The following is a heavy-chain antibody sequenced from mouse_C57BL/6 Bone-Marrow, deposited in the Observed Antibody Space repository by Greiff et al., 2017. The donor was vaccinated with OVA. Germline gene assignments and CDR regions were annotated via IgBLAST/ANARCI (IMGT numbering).Heavy chain of an antibody. CDR3: ARNGNYVPYWYFDV. J-gene: IGHJ1*03. CDR2: IWTGGGT. Sequence: VHLVESGPGLVAPSQSLSITCTVSGFSLTSYAISWVRQPPGKGLEWLGVIWTGGGTNYNSALKSRLSISKDNSKSQVFLKMNSLQTDDTARYYCARNGNYVPYWYFDVWGTGTTVTVSS. V-gene: IGHV2-9-1*01. CDR1: GFSLTSYA. D-gene: IGHD2-1*01.